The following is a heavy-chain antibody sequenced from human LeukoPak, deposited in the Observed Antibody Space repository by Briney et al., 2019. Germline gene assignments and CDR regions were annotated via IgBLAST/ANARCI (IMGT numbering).Heavy chain of an antibody. CDR2: ISAYNGST. CDR1: GYTFTSYG. J-gene: IGHJ4*02. CDR3: ARVPVRYDILTGYYSDY. V-gene: IGHV1-18*01. Sequence: ASVKVSCKASGYTFTSYGISWVRQAPGQGLEWMGWISAYNGSTNYAQKLQGRVTMTTDTSTSTAYMELRSLRSDDTAVYYCARVPVRYDILTGYYSDYWGQGTLVTVSS. D-gene: IGHD3-9*01.